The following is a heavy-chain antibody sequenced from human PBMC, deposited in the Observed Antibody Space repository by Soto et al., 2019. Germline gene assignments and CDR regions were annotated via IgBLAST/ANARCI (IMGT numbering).Heavy chain of an antibody. J-gene: IGHJ6*02. Sequence: GGSLRLSCAASGFTFSSYSMNWVRQAPGKGLEWVSSISSSSYIYYADSVKGRFTISRDNAKNSLYLQMNSLGAEDTAVYYCARRYCSSTSCYPYYYYYGMDVWGQGTTVTVSS. V-gene: IGHV3-21*01. CDR2: ISSSSYI. CDR1: GFTFSSYS. CDR3: ARRYCSSTSCYPYYYYYGMDV. D-gene: IGHD2-2*01.